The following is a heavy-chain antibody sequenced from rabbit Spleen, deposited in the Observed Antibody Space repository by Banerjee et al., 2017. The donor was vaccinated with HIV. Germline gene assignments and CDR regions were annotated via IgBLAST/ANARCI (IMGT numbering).Heavy chain of an antibody. CDR3: ARDTSSSFSSYGMDL. CDR1: GFSLGSDYD. Sequence: QSLEESGGDLVKPGGTLTLTCTASGFSLGSDYDMCWVRQPLGKGLEWIGCIEAGSSGFTYFASWAKGRFTISKTSSTTVTLQMTSLTAADTATYFCARDTSSSFSSYGMDLWGQGTLVTVS. D-gene: IGHD1-1*01. CDR2: IEAGSSGFT. V-gene: IGHV1S40*01. J-gene: IGHJ6*01.